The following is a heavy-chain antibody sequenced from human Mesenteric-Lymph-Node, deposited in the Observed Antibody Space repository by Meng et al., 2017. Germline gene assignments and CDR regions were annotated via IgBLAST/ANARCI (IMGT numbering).Heavy chain of an antibody. Sequence: GESLKISCTASGFTFSNYEMNWVRQAPGKGLEWVSSITSSGSTIYYADSVKGRFTISRDNAKNSLYLQMNSLRAEDTALYYCARVFERYYYGSGSYPKGPYDYWGQGTLVTVSS. J-gene: IGHJ4*02. CDR1: GFTFSNYE. D-gene: IGHD3-10*01. V-gene: IGHV3-48*03. CDR2: ITSSGSTI. CDR3: ARVFERYYYGSGSYPKGPYDY.